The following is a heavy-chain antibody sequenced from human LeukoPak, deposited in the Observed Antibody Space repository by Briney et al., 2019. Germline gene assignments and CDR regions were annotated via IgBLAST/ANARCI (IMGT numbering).Heavy chain of an antibody. V-gene: IGHV3-21*01. CDR1: GFTFSSYS. Sequence: GGSLRLSCAASGFTFSSYSMNWVRQAPGKGLEGVSSISSSSYIYYADSVKGRFTISRDNAKNSLYLQMNSLRAEDTAVYYCARDWGYYYYYGMDVWGQGTTVTVSS. CDR3: ARDWGYYYYYGMDV. CDR2: ISSSSYI. J-gene: IGHJ6*02. D-gene: IGHD3-16*01.